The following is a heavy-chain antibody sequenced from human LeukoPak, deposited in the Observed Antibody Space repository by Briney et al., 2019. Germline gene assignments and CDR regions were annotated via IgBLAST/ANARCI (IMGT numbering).Heavy chain of an antibody. D-gene: IGHD3-22*01. V-gene: IGHV3-7*01. CDR1: GFIFSSYW. Sequence: GGSLRLSCAASGFIFSSYWMSWVRQAPGKGLEWVANRKQDGSEKYYVDSVKGRFTISRDNAKNSLYLQMNSLRAEDTAVCYCARDATPNLDYYDSSGPDYWGQGTLVTVSS. J-gene: IGHJ4*02. CDR3: ARDATPNLDYYDSSGPDY. CDR2: RKQDGSEK.